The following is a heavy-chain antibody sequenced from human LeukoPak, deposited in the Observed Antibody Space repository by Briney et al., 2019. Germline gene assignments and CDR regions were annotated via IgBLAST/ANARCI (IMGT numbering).Heavy chain of an antibody. Sequence: PGGSLRLSCAASGFTFSDYYMSWIRQPPGKGLEWIGEINHSGSTNYNPSLKSRVTISVDTSKNQFSLKLSSVTAADTAVYYCAREEGATGYWGQGTLVTVSS. J-gene: IGHJ4*02. CDR1: GFTFSDYY. CDR3: AREEGATGY. CDR2: INHSGST. D-gene: IGHD3-9*01. V-gene: IGHV4-34*01.